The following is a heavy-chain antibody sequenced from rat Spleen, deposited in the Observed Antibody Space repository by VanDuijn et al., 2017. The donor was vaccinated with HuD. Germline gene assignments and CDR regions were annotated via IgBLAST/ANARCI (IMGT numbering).Heavy chain of an antibody. CDR3: ARPTEGIAWFAY. D-gene: IGHD1-11*01. J-gene: IGHJ3*01. Sequence: EVQLVESNGGLVQPGRSLKLSCAASGFTFNDHFMAWVRQGPTKGLEWVATISSDGSSTYYRDSVKGRFTISRDIAKSILFLEMDSLRSEDTATYYCARPTEGIAWFAYWGQGTLVTVSS. V-gene: IGHV5-29*01. CDR1: GFTFNDHF. CDR2: ISSDGSST.